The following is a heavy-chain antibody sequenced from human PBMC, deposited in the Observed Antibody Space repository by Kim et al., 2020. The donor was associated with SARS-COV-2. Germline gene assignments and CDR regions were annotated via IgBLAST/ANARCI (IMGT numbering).Heavy chain of an antibody. Sequence: GESLKISCKTSGYSFTSYWIGWVRQLPGKGLEWMGIIYPADSDTRYSPSFQGQVTISADKSISTAYLQWSSLKASDTAIYYCARRSVQLERQSWFDPWGQGTLVTVSS. CDR3: ARRSVQLERQSWFDP. D-gene: IGHD1-1*01. J-gene: IGHJ5*02. V-gene: IGHV5-51*01. CDR1: GYSFTSYW. CDR2: IYPADSDT.